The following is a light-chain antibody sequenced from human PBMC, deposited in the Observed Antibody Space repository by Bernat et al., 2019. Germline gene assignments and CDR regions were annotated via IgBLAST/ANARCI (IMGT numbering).Light chain of an antibody. CDR2: DAS. J-gene: IGKJ5*01. V-gene: IGKV3-20*01. CDR1: QRLSSTY. Sequence: EIVLTQSPGTLSVSPGERATLSCRSSQRLSSTYLAWYQQKPGQAPRLLIYDASTRATGIPDRFSGSGCGTDFTLTISRLEPEDFAVYYCQQYGSSPPITFGQGTRLEIK. CDR3: QQYGSSPPIT.